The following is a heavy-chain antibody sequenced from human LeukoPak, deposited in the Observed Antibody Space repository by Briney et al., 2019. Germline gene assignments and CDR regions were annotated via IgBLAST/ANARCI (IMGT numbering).Heavy chain of an antibody. CDR1: GGSFSGYY. J-gene: IGHJ6*03. V-gene: IGHV4-34*01. Sequence: SETLSLTCAVYGGSFSGYYWSWIRQPPGKGLEWIGEINHSGSTNYNPSLKSRVTISVDTSKNQFSLKLSSVTAADTAVYYCASDPYCSSTSCYEDYMDVWGKGTTVTVSS. D-gene: IGHD2-2*01. CDR3: ASDPYCSSTSCYEDYMDV. CDR2: INHSGST.